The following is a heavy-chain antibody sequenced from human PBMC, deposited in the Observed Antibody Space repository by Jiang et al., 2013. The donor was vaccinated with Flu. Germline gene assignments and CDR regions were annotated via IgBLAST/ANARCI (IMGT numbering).Heavy chain of an antibody. V-gene: IGHV7-4-1*02. Sequence: FTSYAMNWVRQAPGQGLEWMGWINTNTGNPTYAQGFTGRFVFSLDTSVSTAYLQISSLKAEDTAVYYCASWVFREYSRHPPQDYWGQGTLVTVSS. CDR2: INTNTGNP. D-gene: IGHD6-6*01. CDR1: FTSYA. J-gene: IGHJ4*02. CDR3: ASWVFREYSRHPPQDY.